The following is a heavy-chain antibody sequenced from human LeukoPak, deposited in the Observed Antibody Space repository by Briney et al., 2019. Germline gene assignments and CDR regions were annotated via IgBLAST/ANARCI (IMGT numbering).Heavy chain of an antibody. CDR2: ITGTSGNI. D-gene: IGHD6-19*01. CDR3: AKGTAVADIYFDY. Sequence: GGSLRLSCAASGFTFSTYAMSWVRQAPGKGLEWVSSITGTSGNIYSADSVRGRLSISRDNSKNMLYLQMNSLRAEDTAVYYCAKGTAVADIYFDYWGQGTLVTVSS. J-gene: IGHJ4*02. V-gene: IGHV3-23*01. CDR1: GFTFSTYA.